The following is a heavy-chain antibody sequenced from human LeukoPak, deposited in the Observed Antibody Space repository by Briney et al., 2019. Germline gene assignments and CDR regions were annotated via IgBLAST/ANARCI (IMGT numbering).Heavy chain of an antibody. J-gene: IGHJ5*02. D-gene: IGHD4-11*01. Sequence: GASVKVSCKASGGTFSSYAISWVRQAPGQGLEWMGGIIPIFGTANYAQKFQGRVTITADESTSTAYMELSSLRSEDTAVYYCARTLRNIGPNPYSNSGGYWFDPWGQGTLVTVSS. V-gene: IGHV1-69*13. CDR3: ARTLRNIGPNPYSNSGGYWFDP. CDR1: GGTFSSYA. CDR2: IIPIFGTA.